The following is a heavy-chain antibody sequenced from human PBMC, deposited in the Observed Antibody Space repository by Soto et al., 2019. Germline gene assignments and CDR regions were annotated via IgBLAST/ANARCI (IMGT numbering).Heavy chain of an antibody. J-gene: IGHJ4*02. V-gene: IGHV3-30*18. CDR3: AKRGGVVGGSEHPFFEY. Sequence: QVQLVESGGGVVQPGKSLRLSCAASGFIFSNYGMHWVRQAPGKGLERVALISFDGKNRNYADSVKGRFTIYRDNPKNTLYLEMNSLRPEDTAFYYCAKRGGVVGGSEHPFFEYWGQGTLVTVSS. D-gene: IGHD2-15*01. CDR1: GFIFSNYG. CDR2: ISFDGKNR.